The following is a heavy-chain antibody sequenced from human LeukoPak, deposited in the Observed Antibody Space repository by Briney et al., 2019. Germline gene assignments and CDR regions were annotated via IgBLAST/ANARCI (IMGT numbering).Heavy chain of an antibody. Sequence: PGGSLRLSCAASGFTFSSYAMHWVRQAPGKGLEWVAVIWYDGSNKYYADSVKGRFTISRDNSKNTLYLQMNSLRAEDTAAYYCARDGIVVVPAAILHHYFDYWGQGTLVTVSS. D-gene: IGHD2-2*02. CDR2: IWYDGSNK. CDR1: GFTFSSYA. V-gene: IGHV3-33*08. J-gene: IGHJ4*02. CDR3: ARDGIVVVPAAILHHYFDY.